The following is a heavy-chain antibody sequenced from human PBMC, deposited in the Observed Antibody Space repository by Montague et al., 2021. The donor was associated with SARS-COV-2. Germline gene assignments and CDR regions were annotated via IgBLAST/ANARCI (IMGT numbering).Heavy chain of an antibody. CDR3: AKSFDSSVYMFESGADS. V-gene: IGHV3-23*01. D-gene: IGHD5/OR15-5a*01. CDR2: ISGGVGHT. CDR1: GFTFSTFA. J-gene: IGHJ4*02. Sequence: SLRLSCAASGFTFSTFAMSWVRQAPGRGLDWVSSISGGVGHTYYADSVKGRFPVSRDNSENTVYLHLNSLKDEDTATYYCAKSFDSSVYMFESGADSWGQGTLVIVSS.